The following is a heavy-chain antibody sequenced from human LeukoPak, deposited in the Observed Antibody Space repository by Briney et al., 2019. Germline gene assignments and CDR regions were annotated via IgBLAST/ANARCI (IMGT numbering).Heavy chain of an antibody. D-gene: IGHD2-15*01. CDR2: IIPIFGTA. J-gene: IGHJ5*02. CDR1: GGTFSSYA. Sequence: SVKVSCKASGGTFSSYAISWVRQAPGQGLEWMGGIIPIFGTANYAQKFQGRVTITADESTSTAYMELSSLRSEDTAVYYCARATRYCSGGSCRQDWFDPWGQGTLVTVSS. V-gene: IGHV1-69*13. CDR3: ARATRYCSGGSCRQDWFDP.